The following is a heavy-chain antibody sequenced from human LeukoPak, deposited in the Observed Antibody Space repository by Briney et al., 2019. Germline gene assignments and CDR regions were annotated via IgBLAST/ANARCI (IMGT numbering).Heavy chain of an antibody. D-gene: IGHD3-9*01. V-gene: IGHV4-39*07. CDR2: IYYSGST. CDR1: GGSISSSSHY. Sequence: PSETLSLTCTVSGGSISSSSHYWGWIRQPPGKGLEWIGSIYYSGSTYYNPSLKSRVTISVDTSKNQFSLKLSSVTAADTAVYYCARVPTGPTYYYYYMDVWGKGTTVTVSS. CDR3: ARVPTGPTYYYYYMDV. J-gene: IGHJ6*03.